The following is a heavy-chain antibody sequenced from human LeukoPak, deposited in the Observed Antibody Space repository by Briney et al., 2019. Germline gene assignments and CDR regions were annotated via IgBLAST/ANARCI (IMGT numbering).Heavy chain of an antibody. CDR2: IYSGGST. CDR1: GFTVSSYY. V-gene: IGHV3-66*01. D-gene: IGHD4-11*01. Sequence: PGRSLRLSCAASGFTVSSYYMTWVRQAPGKGLEWVSVIYSGGSTYYADSVKGRVAISRDNSKNTVFLQMNSVRAEDTAVYYCARSYSNHLFGMDVWGQGTTVTVSS. J-gene: IGHJ6*02. CDR3: ARSYSNHLFGMDV.